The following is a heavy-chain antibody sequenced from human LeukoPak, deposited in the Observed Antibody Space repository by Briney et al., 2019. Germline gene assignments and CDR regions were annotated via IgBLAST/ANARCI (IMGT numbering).Heavy chain of an antibody. J-gene: IGHJ6*04. CDR2: IYYSGST. CDR1: GGSVSSGSYY. V-gene: IGHV4-61*01. CDR3: ARDYYGSGSYYNYYYYGMDV. D-gene: IGHD3-10*01. Sequence: SETLSLTCTVSGGSVSSGSYYWSWIRQPPGKGLEWIGHIYYSGSTNYNPSLKSRVTISVDTSKNQFSLKLSSVTAADTAVYYCARDYYGSGSYYNYYYYGMDVWGKGTTVTVSS.